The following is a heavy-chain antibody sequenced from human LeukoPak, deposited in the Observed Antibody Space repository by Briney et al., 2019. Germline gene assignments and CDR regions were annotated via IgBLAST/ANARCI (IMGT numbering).Heavy chain of an antibody. CDR3: ARDQSSSWPYYFDY. CDR2: TYSGGST. J-gene: IGHJ4*02. CDR1: GFTVSSNY. D-gene: IGHD6-13*01. Sequence: GGSLRLSCAASGFTVSSNYMSWVRQAPGKGLEWVSVTYSGGSTYYADSVKGRFTISRDNSKNTLYLQMNSLRAEDTAVYYCARDQSSSWPYYFDYWGQGTLVTVSS. V-gene: IGHV3-66*01.